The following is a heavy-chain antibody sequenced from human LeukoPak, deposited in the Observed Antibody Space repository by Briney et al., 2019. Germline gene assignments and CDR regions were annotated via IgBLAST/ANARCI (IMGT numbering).Heavy chain of an antibody. Sequence: GGSLRLSCATSGFAFSSYWMHWVRQAPGKGLVWVSRMDSDGSSINYVDSVKGRFTISRDNAKNSLYLQMNSLRAEDTAVYYCARGDPPRYWGQGTLVTVSS. D-gene: IGHD2-21*02. CDR2: MDSDGSSI. V-gene: IGHV3-74*01. CDR3: ARGDPPRY. J-gene: IGHJ4*02. CDR1: GFAFSSYW.